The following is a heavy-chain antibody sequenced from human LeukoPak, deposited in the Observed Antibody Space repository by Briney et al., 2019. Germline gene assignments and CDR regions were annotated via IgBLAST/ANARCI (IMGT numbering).Heavy chain of an antibody. V-gene: IGHV4-34*01. D-gene: IGHD3-10*01. CDR1: GGSSSGYY. Sequence: SETLSLTCAVYGGSSSGYYWSWIRQPPGKGREWIGEINHSVRTNYNPSLKSLVTISVDTSKNQFSLKLSSVTAADTAVYYCARVKGTSYRPHAGWFDPWGQGTLVTVSS. J-gene: IGHJ5*02. CDR3: ARVKGTSYRPHAGWFDP. CDR2: INHSVRT.